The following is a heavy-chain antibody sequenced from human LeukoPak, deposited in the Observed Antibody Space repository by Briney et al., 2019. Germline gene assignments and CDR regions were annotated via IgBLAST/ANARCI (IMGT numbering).Heavy chain of an antibody. Sequence: PSESLSLTCTVSGDSLSPNYLSWIRQPPGKGLEWIGYIHYTGNTSYNPSLKSRVTISVNTSKNQFSLKLSSVTAADTAVYYCARSGTATSFYYYDYMDVWGKGTTVTVSS. J-gene: IGHJ6*03. V-gene: IGHV4-59*01. CDR1: GDSLSPNY. CDR3: ARSGTATSFYYYDYMDV. CDR2: IHYTGNT. D-gene: IGHD4-17*01.